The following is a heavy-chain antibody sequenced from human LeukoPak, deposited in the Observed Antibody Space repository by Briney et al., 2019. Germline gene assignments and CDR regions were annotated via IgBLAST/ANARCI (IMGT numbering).Heavy chain of an antibody. CDR2: IYTSGST. CDR1: GGSISSYY. CDR3: ASYCSSTSCKRAFDI. J-gene: IGHJ3*02. D-gene: IGHD2-2*01. V-gene: IGHV4-4*07. Sequence: SETLSLTCTVSGGSISSYYWSWIRQPAGKGLEWIGRIYTSGSTNYNPSLKSRVTMSVDTSKNQFSLKLSSVTVADTAVYYCASYCSSTSCKRAFDIWGQGTMVTVSS.